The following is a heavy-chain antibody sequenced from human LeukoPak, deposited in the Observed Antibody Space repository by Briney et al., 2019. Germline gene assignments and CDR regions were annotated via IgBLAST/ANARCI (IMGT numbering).Heavy chain of an antibody. J-gene: IGHJ4*02. Sequence: PGGSLRLSCAASGFSFMNAWMIWVRQAPGKGLEWVGRIKSNADGGTPDYAAPARGRFTISRDDSKNTLYLQMNSLKTEDTAVYYCTTFYHEYSPYWGRGALVTVSS. CDR2: IKSNADGGTP. V-gene: IGHV3-15*01. CDR3: TTFYHEYSPY. CDR1: GFSFMNAW. D-gene: IGHD2/OR15-2a*01.